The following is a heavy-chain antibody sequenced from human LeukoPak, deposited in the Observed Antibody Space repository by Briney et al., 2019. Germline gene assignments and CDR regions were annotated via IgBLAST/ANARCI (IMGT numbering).Heavy chain of an antibody. D-gene: IGHD6-13*01. J-gene: IGHJ4*02. V-gene: IGHV1-69*13. CDR3: ARASDRYSSSWWYYFDY. CDR1: GGTFSSYA. Sequence: SVKVSCKASGGTFSSYAISWVRQAPGQGLEWMGGIIPIFGTANYAQKFQGRVTITADESTSTAYMELSSLRSEDTAVYYCARASDRYSSSWWYYFDYWGQGTLVTVSS. CDR2: IIPIFGTA.